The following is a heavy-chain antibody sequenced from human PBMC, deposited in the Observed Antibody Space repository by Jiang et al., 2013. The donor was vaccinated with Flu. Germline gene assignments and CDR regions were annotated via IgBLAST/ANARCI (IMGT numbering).Heavy chain of an antibody. CDR1: GYTFTSYY. Sequence: GAEVKKPGAPVKVSCKASGYTFTSYYMHWVRQAPGQGLEWMGIINPSGGSTSYAQKFQGRVTMTRDTSTSTVYMELSSLRSEDTAVYYCASNMGANYGMDVWGQGTTVTVSS. D-gene: IGHD2/OR15-2a*01. V-gene: IGHV1-46*01. CDR2: INPSGGST. CDR3: ASNMGANYGMDV. J-gene: IGHJ6*02.